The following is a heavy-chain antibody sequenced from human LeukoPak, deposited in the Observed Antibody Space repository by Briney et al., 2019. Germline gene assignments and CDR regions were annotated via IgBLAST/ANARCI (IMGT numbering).Heavy chain of an antibody. J-gene: IGHJ4*02. CDR2: ISYDGCNQ. D-gene: IGHD3-10*01. Sequence: GGSLRLSCAASGFTFSSYGIHWVRQAPGKGLEWVALISYDGCNQYYADSVKGRVIISRDNSKNTLYLQMNSLRAEDTAIYYCAKDAADTKGHYYGAGTYYQSSFDYWGQGTLVTVSS. CDR1: GFTFSSYG. CDR3: AKDAADTKGHYYGAGTYYQSSFDY. V-gene: IGHV3-30*18.